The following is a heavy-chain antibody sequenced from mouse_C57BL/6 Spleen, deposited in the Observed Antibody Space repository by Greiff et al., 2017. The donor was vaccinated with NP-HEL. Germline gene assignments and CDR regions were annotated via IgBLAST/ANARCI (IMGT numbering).Heavy chain of an antibody. V-gene: IGHV1-64*01. CDR1: GYTFTSYW. CDR2: IHPNSGST. D-gene: IGHD2-5*01. CDR3: ARGTTIVTHYYAMDY. J-gene: IGHJ4*01. Sequence: QVQLQQPGAELVKPGASVKLSCKASGYTFTSYWMHWVKQRPGQGLEWIGMIHPNSGSTNYNEKFKSKATLTVDKSSSTAYMQLSSLTSEDSAVYYSARGTTIVTHYYAMDYWGQGTSVTVSS.